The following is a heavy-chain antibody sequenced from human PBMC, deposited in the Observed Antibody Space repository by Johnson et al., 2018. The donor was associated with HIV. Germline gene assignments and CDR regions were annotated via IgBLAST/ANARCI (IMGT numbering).Heavy chain of an antibody. Sequence: QVQLVESGGGVVQPGRSLRLSCAASGFTFSSYAMHWVRQAPGKGLEWVAVISYDGSNKYYVDSVKGRFTISRDNSKNTLYLQMNSLRAEDTAVYFCARPHLIFPKNPFYFWGQGTLVTVSS. CDR2: ISYDGSNK. CDR3: ARPHLIFPKNPFYF. V-gene: IGHV3-30-3*01. CDR1: GFTFSSYA. J-gene: IGHJ3*01. D-gene: IGHD3-3*02.